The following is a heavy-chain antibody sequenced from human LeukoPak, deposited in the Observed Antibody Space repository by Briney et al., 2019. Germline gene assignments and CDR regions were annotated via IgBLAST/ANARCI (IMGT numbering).Heavy chain of an antibody. D-gene: IGHD4-17*01. CDR1: GDSVSSNSAA. CDR2: TYYRSKWYS. CDR3: ARDGTMVTPADPAFDY. V-gene: IGHV6-1*01. Sequence: SQTLSLTCAISGDSVSSNSAAWDWIRQSPSRGLEWLGRTYYRSKWYSDYAVSVKSRITINPDTSKNQFSLQLNSVTPEDTAVYYCARDGTMVTPADPAFDYWGQGTLVTVSS. J-gene: IGHJ4*02.